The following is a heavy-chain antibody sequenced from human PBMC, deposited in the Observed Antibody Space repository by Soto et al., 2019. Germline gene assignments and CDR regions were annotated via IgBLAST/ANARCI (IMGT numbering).Heavy chain of an antibody. V-gene: IGHV1-69*04. CDR3: AREYYDILTGYYKRGAEYFQH. D-gene: IGHD3-9*01. CDR1: GGTFSSYT. CDR2: IIPILGIA. J-gene: IGHJ1*01. Sequence: SVKVSCKASGGTFSSYTISWVRQAPGQGLEWMGRIIPILGIANYAQKFQGRVTITADKSTSTAYMELSSLRSEDTAVYYCAREYYDILTGYYKRGAEYFQHWGQGTLVTVSS.